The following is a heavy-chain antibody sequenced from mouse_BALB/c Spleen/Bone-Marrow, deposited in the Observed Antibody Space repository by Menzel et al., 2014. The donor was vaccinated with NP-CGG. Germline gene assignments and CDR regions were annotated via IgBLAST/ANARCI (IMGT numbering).Heavy chain of an antibody. J-gene: IGHJ2*01. Sequence: VQLKQSGPELVKPGASVKISCKASGYSFTGYYMHWVKQSHVKSLEWIGRINPYNGATSYNQNFKDKASLTVDKSSSTAYMELHSLTSEDSAVYYCARYDYYGSSIFDCWAKGTTLTVSS. CDR2: INPYNGAT. CDR3: ARYDYYGSSIFDC. D-gene: IGHD1-1*01. V-gene: IGHV1-31*01. CDR1: GYSFTGYY.